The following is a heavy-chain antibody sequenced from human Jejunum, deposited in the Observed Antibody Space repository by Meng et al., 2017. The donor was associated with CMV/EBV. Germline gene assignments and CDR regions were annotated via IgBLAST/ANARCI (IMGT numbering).Heavy chain of an antibody. V-gene: IGHV3-66*01. Sequence: VQLVQAGGGLVQPGRYLRLSCAASGFPVSTNYMRWLRQGPGKGREWVSILYSSGITYYADSLKGRFTISRDNSKNTLYLQMHTLRAEDTAVYYCARWSGTYYDYWGQGTLVTVSS. J-gene: IGHJ4*02. CDR1: GFPVSTNY. D-gene: IGHD1-26*01. CDR2: LYSSGIT. CDR3: ARWSGTYYDY.